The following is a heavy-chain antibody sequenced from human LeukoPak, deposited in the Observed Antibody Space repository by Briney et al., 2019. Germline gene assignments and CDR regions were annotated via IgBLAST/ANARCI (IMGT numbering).Heavy chain of an antibody. J-gene: IGHJ5*02. Sequence: SETLSLTCTVSGGSISSYYWSWIRQPPGKGLEWIGYIYYSGSTNYNPSLKSRVTISVDTSKNQFSLKLSSVTAADTAVYYCARYNWNSGRWFDPWGQGTLATVSS. CDR1: GGSISSYY. V-gene: IGHV4-59*08. CDR2: IYYSGST. D-gene: IGHD1-7*01. CDR3: ARYNWNSGRWFDP.